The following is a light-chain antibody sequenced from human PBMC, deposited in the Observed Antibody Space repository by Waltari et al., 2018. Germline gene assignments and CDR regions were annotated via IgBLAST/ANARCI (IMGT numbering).Light chain of an antibody. CDR2: GAS. J-gene: IGKJ3*01. Sequence: EMMLTQSPATLSLSPGERATLSCRAGESVGSNFAWYQQKPGQARRLLIFGASSRATCIPARFSGSGSGSHFTLTISRLQSADCAVYHCQQYNHWPPAVGPGPRVDI. CDR3: QQYNHWPPA. V-gene: IGKV3-15*01. CDR1: ESVGSN.